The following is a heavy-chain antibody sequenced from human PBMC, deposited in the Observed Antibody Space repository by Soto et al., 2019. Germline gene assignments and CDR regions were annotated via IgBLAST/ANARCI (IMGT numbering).Heavy chain of an antibody. CDR3: APIVGALDP. CDR2: INHSGST. J-gene: IGHJ5*02. V-gene: IGHV4-34*01. CDR1: GGSFSGYY. D-gene: IGHD2-15*01. Sequence: SETLSLTCAVYGGSFSGYYWSWIRQPPGKGLEWIGEINHSGSTNYNPSLKSRVTISVDTSKNQFSLRLSSVTAADTAVYYCAPIVGALDPWGQGTLVTVSS.